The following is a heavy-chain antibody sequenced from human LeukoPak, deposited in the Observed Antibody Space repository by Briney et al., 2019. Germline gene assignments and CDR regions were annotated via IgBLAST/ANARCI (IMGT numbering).Heavy chain of an antibody. CDR2: INPNSGGT. Sequence: ASVKVSCKASGYTFTGYYMHWVRQAPGQGLEWMGWINPNSGGTNYAQKFQGRVTMTRDTSISTAYMELSRLRSDDTAVYYCARDNWQQQLGNRYFDYWGQGTLVTVSS. D-gene: IGHD6-13*01. J-gene: IGHJ4*02. V-gene: IGHV1-2*02. CDR1: GYTFTGYY. CDR3: ARDNWQQQLGNRYFDY.